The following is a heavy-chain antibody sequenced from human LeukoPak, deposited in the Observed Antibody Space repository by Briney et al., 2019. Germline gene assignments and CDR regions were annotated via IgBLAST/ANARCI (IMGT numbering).Heavy chain of an antibody. CDR1: GFTFSSSA. D-gene: IGHD4-17*01. V-gene: IGHV3-23*01. CDR2: ISGSGGST. Sequence: GGSLRLFCGASGFTFSSSAMSWVRQAPGKGLEWGSAISGSGGSTYYADSVKGRFTISRDNSKNTLYLQMNSLRAEDTAVFYCAKGIYYDYGDYFDYWGQGTLVTVSS. J-gene: IGHJ4*02. CDR3: AKGIYYDYGDYFDY.